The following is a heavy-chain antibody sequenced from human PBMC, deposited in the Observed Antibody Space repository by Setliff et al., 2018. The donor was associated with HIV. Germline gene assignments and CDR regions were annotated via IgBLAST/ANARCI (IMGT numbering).Heavy chain of an antibody. CDR1: GGTFSNYA. CDR3: AKGPNFKDAFDI. D-gene: IGHD2-8*01. Sequence: SVKVSCKASGGTFSNYAFSWVRQAPGQGLEWMGGLIPIVDITKSTQKFRDRVTFTADESTKTAQMELSGLTFEDTAVYYCAKGPNFKDAFDIWGQGTVVT. CDR2: LIPIVDIT. J-gene: IGHJ3*02. V-gene: IGHV1-69*10.